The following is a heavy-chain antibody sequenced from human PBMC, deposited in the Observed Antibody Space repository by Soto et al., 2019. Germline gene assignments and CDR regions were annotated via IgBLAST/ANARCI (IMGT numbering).Heavy chain of an antibody. D-gene: IGHD3-3*01. Sequence: SETLSLTCAVYGGSFSGYCWNWIRQPPGKGLEWIGEIDRSGYTNYNPSLKSRVTISVDTSKNQFSLRLTSVTAADTAVYYCARVRDWFDPWGQGTMVTVSS. CDR1: GGSFSGYC. CDR2: IDRSGYT. CDR3: ARVRDWFDP. J-gene: IGHJ5*02. V-gene: IGHV4-34*01.